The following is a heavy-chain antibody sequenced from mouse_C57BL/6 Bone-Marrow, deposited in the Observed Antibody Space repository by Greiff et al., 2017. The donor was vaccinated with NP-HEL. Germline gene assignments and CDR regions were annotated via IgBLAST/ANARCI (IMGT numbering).Heavy chain of an antibody. V-gene: IGHV1-26*01. CDR2: INPNNGGT. J-gene: IGHJ3*01. CDR3: ARGGNDYDVLFAY. D-gene: IGHD2-4*01. CDR1: GYTFTDYY. Sequence: EVQLQQSGPELVKPGASLKISCKASGYTFTDYYMNWVKQSHGKSLEWIGDINPNNGGTSYNQKFKGKATLTVDKSSSTAYMELRSLTSEDSAVYYCARGGNDYDVLFAYWGQGTLVTVSA.